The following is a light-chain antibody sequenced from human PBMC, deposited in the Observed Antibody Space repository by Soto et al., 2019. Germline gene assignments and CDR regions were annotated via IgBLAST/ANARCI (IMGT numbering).Light chain of an antibody. V-gene: IGLV2-14*01. CDR3: SSYTRSSTLYVV. J-gene: IGLJ2*01. CDR2: DVS. Sequence: QSALTQPASVSGSPGQSITISCTGTSSDVGGYNYVSWYQQHPGKAPKLMIYDVSNRPSGVSNRFSGSKSGNTASLTISGLQAEDEAAYYCSSYTRSSTLYVVFGGGTKLTVL. CDR1: SSDVGGYNY.